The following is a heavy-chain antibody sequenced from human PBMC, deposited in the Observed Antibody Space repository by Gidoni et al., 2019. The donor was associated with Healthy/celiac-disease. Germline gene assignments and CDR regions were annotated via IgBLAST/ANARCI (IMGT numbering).Heavy chain of an antibody. CDR1: GFTFRRYW. CDR3: ARLYSYGQYYYYYYYMDV. CDR2: IKQDGSEK. V-gene: IGHV3-7*03. D-gene: IGHD5-18*01. J-gene: IGHJ6*03. Sequence: EVQQVEAGGGLVQPGGSLRFSCAASGFTFRRYWMSWVRQAPGKGLEWVANIKQDGSEKYCVDSVKCRFTISRDNAKNSLYLQMNSLRAEDTAVYYCARLYSYGQYYYYYYYMDVWGKGTTVTVSS.